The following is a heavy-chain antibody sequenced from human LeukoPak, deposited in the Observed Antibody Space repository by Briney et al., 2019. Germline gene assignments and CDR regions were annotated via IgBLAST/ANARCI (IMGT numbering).Heavy chain of an antibody. CDR2: IYYSGST. CDR3: ARHMRRAFPDDAFDI. CDR1: GGSISSYY. V-gene: IGHV4-59*08. J-gene: IGHJ3*02. Sequence: PSETLSLTCTVSGGSISSYYWSWIRQPPGKGLEWIGYIYYSGSTNYNPSLKSRVTISVDTSKNQFSLKLSSVTAADTAVYYCARHMRRAFPDDAFDIWVQGTMVTVSS. D-gene: IGHD2-2*01.